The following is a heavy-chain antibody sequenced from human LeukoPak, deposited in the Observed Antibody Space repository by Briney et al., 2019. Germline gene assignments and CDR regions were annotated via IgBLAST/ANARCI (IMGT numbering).Heavy chain of an antibody. D-gene: IGHD2-15*01. CDR3: ASDIVVVVAATSYYGMDF. CDR1: GGTFSSYA. Sequence: SVKVSCKASGGTFSSYAISWVRQAPGQGLEWMGGIIPIFGTANYAQKFQGRVTITADESASTAYMELSSLRSEDAAVYYCASDIVVVVAATSYYGMDFWGQGTTVTVSS. CDR2: IIPIFGTA. J-gene: IGHJ6*02. V-gene: IGHV1-69*13.